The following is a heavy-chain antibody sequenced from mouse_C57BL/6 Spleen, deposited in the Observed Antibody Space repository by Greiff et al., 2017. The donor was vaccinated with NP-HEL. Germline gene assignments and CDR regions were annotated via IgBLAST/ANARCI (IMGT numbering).Heavy chain of an antibody. J-gene: IGHJ1*03. CDR3: ARDRYFDV. CDR2: ISYDGSN. V-gene: IGHV3-6*01. CDR1: GYSITSGYY. Sequence: EVQLQQSGPGLVKPSQSLSLTCSVTGYSITSGYYWNWIRQVPGNKLEWMGYISYDGSNNYNPSLKNRISITRDTSKNQFFLKLNSVTTEDTATYYCARDRYFDVWGTGTTVTVSS.